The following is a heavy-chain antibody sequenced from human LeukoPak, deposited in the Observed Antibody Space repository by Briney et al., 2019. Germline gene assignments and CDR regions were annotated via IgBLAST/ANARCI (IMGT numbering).Heavy chain of an antibody. CDR3: ARGDATSVTRFRPRPYLDY. J-gene: IGHJ4*02. CDR1: GGSSSGYY. Sequence: SETLSLTCAVYGGSSSGYYWNWIRQPPGKGLEWIGEINYRGNTNYNPSLKSRVTMSVDTSKNQVSLELRSVTAADTAVYYCARGDATSVTRFRPRPYLDYWGQGTLVTHSA. D-gene: IGHD4-17*01. CDR2: INYRGNT. V-gene: IGHV4-34*01.